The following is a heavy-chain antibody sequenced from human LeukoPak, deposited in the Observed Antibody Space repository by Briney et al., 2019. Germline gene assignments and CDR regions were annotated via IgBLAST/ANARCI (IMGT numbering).Heavy chain of an antibody. CDR2: INSAGSST. CDR3: TRRGSSSPNFDY. J-gene: IGHJ4*02. Sequence: GGSLRLSCAASGFTFSSYWMHWVRQAPGKGLVWVSRINSAGSSTSYADSVKGRFTISRDNSKNTLYLQMNSLKTEDTAVYYCTRRGSSSPNFDYWGQGTLVTVSS. D-gene: IGHD6-19*01. V-gene: IGHV3-74*01. CDR1: GFTFSSYW.